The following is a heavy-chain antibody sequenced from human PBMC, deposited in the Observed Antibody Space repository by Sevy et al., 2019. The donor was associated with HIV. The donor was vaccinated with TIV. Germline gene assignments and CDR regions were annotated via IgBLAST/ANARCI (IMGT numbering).Heavy chain of an antibody. Sequence: GGSLRLSCTASGFTFGDYAMSWFRQAPGKGLEWVGFIRSKAYGGTTEYAASVKGRFTISRDDSKSIAYLQMNSLKTEDTAVYYCTRERPEGQQLALNDYWGQGTLVTVSS. D-gene: IGHD6-13*01. CDR2: IRSKAYGGTT. CDR3: TRERPEGQQLALNDY. J-gene: IGHJ4*02. CDR1: GFTFGDYA. V-gene: IGHV3-49*03.